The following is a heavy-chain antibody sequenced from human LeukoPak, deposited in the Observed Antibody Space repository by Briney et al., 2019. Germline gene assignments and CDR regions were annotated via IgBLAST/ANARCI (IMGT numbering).Heavy chain of an antibody. D-gene: IGHD5-18*01. J-gene: IGHJ4*02. CDR2: INPNSGGT. CDR1: GYTFTGYY. Sequence: ASVKVSCKASGYTFTGYYMHWVRQAPGQGLEWMGWINPNSGGTNYAQKFQGRVTMTRDTSISTAYMEPSRLRSDDTAVYYCARGDTAMVTSRFDYWGQGTLVTVSS. V-gene: IGHV1-2*02. CDR3: ARGDTAMVTSRFDY.